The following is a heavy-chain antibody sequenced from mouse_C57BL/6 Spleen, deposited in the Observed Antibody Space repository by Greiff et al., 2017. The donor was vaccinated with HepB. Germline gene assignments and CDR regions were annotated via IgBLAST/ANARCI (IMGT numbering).Heavy chain of an antibody. J-gene: IGHJ3*01. CDR1: GYAFTNYL. Sequence: VQLQQSGAELVRPGTSVKVSCKASGYAFTNYLIEWVKQRPGQGLEWIGVINPGSGGTNYNEKFKGKATLTADKSSSTAYMQLSGLTSEDSAVYFWARRGYDYSAGFACWGQGTLVTVSA. D-gene: IGHD2-4*01. V-gene: IGHV1-54*01. CDR2: INPGSGGT. CDR3: ARRGYDYSAGFAC.